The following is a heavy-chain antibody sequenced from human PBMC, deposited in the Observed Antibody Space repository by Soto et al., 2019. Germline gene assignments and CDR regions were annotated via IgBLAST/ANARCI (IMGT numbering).Heavy chain of an antibody. J-gene: IGHJ6*03. CDR2: ISWNSGSI. Sequence: GGSLRLSCAASGFTFDDYAMHWVRQAPGKGLEWVSGISWNSGSIGYADSVKGRFTISRDNAKNSLYLQMNSLRAEDTALYYCAKDIGTGSGDYYYYMDVWGKGTTVTVSS. D-gene: IGHD1-1*01. CDR3: AKDIGTGSGDYYYYMDV. V-gene: IGHV3-9*01. CDR1: GFTFDDYA.